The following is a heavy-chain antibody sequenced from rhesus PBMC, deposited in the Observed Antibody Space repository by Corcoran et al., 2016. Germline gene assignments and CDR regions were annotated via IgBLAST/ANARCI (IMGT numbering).Heavy chain of an antibody. CDR1: GASLSRYS. Sequence: QVQLQESGPGLVKSSETLSLTCAVSGASLSRYSWGWIRQPPGKGLGWIGEINGNSGSTNNNTSRKSRGTISKDASKTQFSLKRTSVTAADTAVYFCSRPPNFKIADYWGQGVLVTVSS. CDR3: SRPPNFKIADY. CDR2: INGNSGST. V-gene: IGHV4-80*01. J-gene: IGHJ4*01. D-gene: IGHD1-44*01.